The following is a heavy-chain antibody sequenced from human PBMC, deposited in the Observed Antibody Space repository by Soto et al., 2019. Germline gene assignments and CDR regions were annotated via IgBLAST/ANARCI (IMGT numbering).Heavy chain of an antibody. Sequence: TGGSLRLSCAAAGFTFSSYAMSWVRPAPGKGLEWVSAISGSGGSTYYADSVKGRFTISRDNSKNTLYLQMNSLRAEDTAVYYCANTRYDSSGYFDYWGQGTLVTVSS. D-gene: IGHD3-22*01. CDR1: GFTFSSYA. V-gene: IGHV3-23*01. J-gene: IGHJ4*02. CDR3: ANTRYDSSGYFDY. CDR2: ISGSGGST.